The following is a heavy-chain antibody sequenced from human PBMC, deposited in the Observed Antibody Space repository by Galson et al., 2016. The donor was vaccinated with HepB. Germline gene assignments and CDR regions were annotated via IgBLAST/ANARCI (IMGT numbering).Heavy chain of an antibody. CDR1: GFTFSSYS. Sequence: SLRLSCAASGFTFSSYSMNWVRQAPGKGLEWVSYITTSSSTTSYADSVKGRFTISRDNAKNSLYLQMNRLRDADTAVYNCARDVDWAFDYWGQGALVTVSS. V-gene: IGHV3-48*02. CDR2: ITTSSSTT. D-gene: IGHD3-9*01. J-gene: IGHJ4*02. CDR3: ARDVDWAFDY.